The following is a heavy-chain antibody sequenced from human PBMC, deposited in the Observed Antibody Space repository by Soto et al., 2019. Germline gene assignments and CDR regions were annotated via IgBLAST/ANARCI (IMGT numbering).Heavy chain of an antibody. CDR3: ARGRSRFMITFGGVIVNYFDY. V-gene: IGHV3-48*01. CDR2: ISSSSSTI. D-gene: IGHD3-16*02. CDR1: GFTFSSYS. J-gene: IGHJ4*02. Sequence: EVQLVESGGGLVQPGGSLRLSCAASGFTFSSYSMNWVRQAPGKGLEWVSYISSSSSTIYYADSVKGRFTISRDNAKNSLYLQMNSLRAEDTAVYYCARGRSRFMITFGGVIVNYFDYWGQGTLVTVSS.